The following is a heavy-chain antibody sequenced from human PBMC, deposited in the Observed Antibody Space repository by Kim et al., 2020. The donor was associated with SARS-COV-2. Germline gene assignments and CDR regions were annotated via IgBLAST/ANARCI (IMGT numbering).Heavy chain of an antibody. J-gene: IGHJ5*02. CDR2: IYHRGSN. D-gene: IGHD4-17*01. Sequence: SETLSLTCTVSGYSISSGYYWGWSRQPPGKGLEWVGSIYHRGSNYYNPSLKSRATISVDTYKNQFSLKLTSVTAADTAVYYCARDRDDYGDYVGSWFDHWGQGTLVTVSS. CDR3: ARDRDDYGDYVGSWFDH. CDR1: GYSISSGYY. V-gene: IGHV4-38-2*02.